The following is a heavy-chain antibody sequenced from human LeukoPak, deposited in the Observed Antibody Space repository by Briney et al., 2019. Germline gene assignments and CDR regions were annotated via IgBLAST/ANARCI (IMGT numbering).Heavy chain of an antibody. Sequence: SATLSLTCTVAGGSINSYYWSWIRQPPGKGLEGIGYIYYSGSTNYNPSLQSRATISVDTSKNQFSLNLSSVTAADTAVYYCATSGGGYGSYYYYMDVWGKGTTVTISS. CDR3: ATSGGGYGSYYYYMDV. CDR1: GGSINSYY. CDR2: IYYSGST. V-gene: IGHV4-59*01. D-gene: IGHD3-22*01. J-gene: IGHJ6*03.